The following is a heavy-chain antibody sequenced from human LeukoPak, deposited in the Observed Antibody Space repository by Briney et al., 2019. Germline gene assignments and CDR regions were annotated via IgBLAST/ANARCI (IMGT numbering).Heavy chain of an antibody. CDR2: ISPSGDIT. J-gene: IGHJ4*02. V-gene: IGHV3-23*01. CDR1: GFTFSSYW. D-gene: IGHD3-10*01. Sequence: GGSLRPSCAASGFTFSSYWMSWVRQAPGKGLEWVSGISPSGDITYYADSVKGRFTISRDNSKNTLYLEVISLTAEDTAVYYCAKDDAWLRFGEWSQGTLVTVSS. CDR3: AKDDAWLRFGE.